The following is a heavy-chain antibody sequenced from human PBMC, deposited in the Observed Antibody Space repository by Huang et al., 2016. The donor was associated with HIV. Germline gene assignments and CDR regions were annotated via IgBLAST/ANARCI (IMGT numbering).Heavy chain of an antibody. CDR3: ARNHDFWRGRMFAISYFDV. Sequence: QMRFQESGPGLVKPSGTLSLTCNVSGGSINTGRYYWGWIRQPPGKGLEWVGSLYYNGKMRYAPSLKGRLTMAADTSKNQFSLNLSSVTAADTAIYYCARNHDFWRGRMFAISYFDVWGRGTLVTVAS. CDR2: LYYNGKM. D-gene: IGHD3-3*01. J-gene: IGHJ2*01. CDR1: GGSINTGRYY. V-gene: IGHV4-39*01.